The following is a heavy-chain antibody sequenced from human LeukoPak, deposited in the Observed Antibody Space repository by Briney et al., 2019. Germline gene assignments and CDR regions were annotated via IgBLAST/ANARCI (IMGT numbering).Heavy chain of an antibody. J-gene: IGHJ3*02. CDR3: AKVTQLLYYAFDI. D-gene: IGHD2-2*02. Sequence: GGSLRLSCAASGFTFSSYAMSWVRQAPGKGLEWVSGLSDSGASTYYADSVKGRFTISRDNSKNALYLQMNSLRAEDTAVYYCAKVTQLLYYAFDIWGQGTMVTVSS. CDR1: GFTFSSYA. V-gene: IGHV3-23*01. CDR2: LSDSGAST.